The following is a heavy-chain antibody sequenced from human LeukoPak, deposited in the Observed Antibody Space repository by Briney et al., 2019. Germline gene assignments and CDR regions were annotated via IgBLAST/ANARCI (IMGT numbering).Heavy chain of an antibody. CDR3: ARSPYQLLSDYYYYGMDV. V-gene: IGHV4-59*01. J-gene: IGHJ6*02. CDR2: IYYSGST. CDR1: GGSISSYY. D-gene: IGHD2-2*01. Sequence: SETLSLTCTVSGGSISSYYWSWIRQPPGKGLEWIGYIYYSGSTNYNPSLKSRVTISVDTSKNQFSLKLSSVTAADTAVYYCARSPYQLLSDYYYYGMDVWGQGTTVTVSS.